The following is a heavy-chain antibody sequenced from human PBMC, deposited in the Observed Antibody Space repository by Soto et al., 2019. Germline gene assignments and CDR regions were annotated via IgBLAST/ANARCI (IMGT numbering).Heavy chain of an antibody. D-gene: IGHD1-7*01. V-gene: IGHV4-31*03. CDR3: AREGAGTTPGGFDP. CDR1: GASITSVGYS. Sequence: QVQLQESGPGLVKPSQTLSLTCTVSGASITSVGYSWTWIRQHPGKGLEWIGYVYHSGTTYYNPSLKSRATISVDTSKNKFYLRLPSVTAAETAIYYCAREGAGTTPGGFDPWGQGTLVTVSS. CDR2: VYHSGTT. J-gene: IGHJ5*02.